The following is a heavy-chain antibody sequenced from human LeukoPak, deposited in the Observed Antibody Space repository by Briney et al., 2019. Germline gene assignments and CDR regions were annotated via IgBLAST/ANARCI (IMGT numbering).Heavy chain of an antibody. CDR2: ISGSGGST. V-gene: IGHV3-23*01. Sequence: GGSLRLSCAVSGLTFRSYWMSWVRQAPGKGLEWVSAISGSGGSTYYADSVKGRFTISRDNSKNTLYLQMNSLRAEDTAVYYCAKIRYGDYADFDYWGQGTLVTVSS. J-gene: IGHJ4*02. CDR3: AKIRYGDYADFDY. D-gene: IGHD4-17*01. CDR1: GLTFRSYW.